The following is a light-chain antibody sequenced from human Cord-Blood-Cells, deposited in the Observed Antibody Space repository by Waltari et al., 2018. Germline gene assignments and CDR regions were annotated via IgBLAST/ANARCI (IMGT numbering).Light chain of an antibody. V-gene: IGKV1-5*01. J-gene: IGKJ1*01. CDR2: DAS. CDR1: QSISSW. Sequence: DIKMTQSPSTLFASVGDRVTITCRASQSISSWLAWYQQKPGKAPKLLIYDASSLESGVPSRFSGSGSGTEFTLTISSLQPDDFATYYCQQYNSYSWTFGQGTKVEIK. CDR3: QQYNSYSWT.